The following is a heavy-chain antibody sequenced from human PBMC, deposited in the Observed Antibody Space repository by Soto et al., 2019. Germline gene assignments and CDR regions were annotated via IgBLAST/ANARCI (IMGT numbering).Heavy chain of an antibody. CDR2: LSADTGNT. D-gene: IGHD4-17*01. Sequence: DSGRVACKTAGYTVSNYAIQWVRLAPGQRLEWLGWLSADTGNTNYSQKFQGRVTITRDTSASTAYMELSSLRSEDTAVYYCARGALYGDYGKWGQGTLVTVSS. CDR3: ARGALYGDYGK. CDR1: GYTVSNYA. V-gene: IGHV1-3*01. J-gene: IGHJ4*02.